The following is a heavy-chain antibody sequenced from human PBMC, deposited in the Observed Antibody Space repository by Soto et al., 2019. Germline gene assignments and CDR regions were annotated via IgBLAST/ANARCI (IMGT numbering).Heavy chain of an antibody. CDR2: IYYSGST. J-gene: IGHJ4*02. Sequence: NPSETLSLTCTVSGGSISSYYWSWIRQPPGKGLEWIGYIYYSGSTNYNPSLKSRVTISVDTSKNQFSLKLSSVTAADTAVYYCARRFDYWGQGTLVTGSS. V-gene: IGHV4-59*01. CDR1: GGSISSYY. CDR3: ARRFDY.